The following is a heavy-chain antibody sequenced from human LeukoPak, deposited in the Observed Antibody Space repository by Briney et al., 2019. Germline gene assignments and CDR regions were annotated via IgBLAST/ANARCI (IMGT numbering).Heavy chain of an antibody. V-gene: IGHV3-9*01. J-gene: IGHJ3*02. CDR3: AKDIEVAVVGIGGFNAFDI. Sequence: PGRSLRLSCAASGFTFDDYAMHWVRQAPGKGLEWVSGISWNSGSIGYADSVKGRFTISRDNAKNSLYLQMNSLRAEDTALYCCAKDIEVAVVGIGGFNAFDIWGQGTMVTVSS. D-gene: IGHD6-19*01. CDR2: ISWNSGSI. CDR1: GFTFDDYA.